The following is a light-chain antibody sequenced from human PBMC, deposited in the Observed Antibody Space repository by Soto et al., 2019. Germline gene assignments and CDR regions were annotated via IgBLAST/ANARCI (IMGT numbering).Light chain of an antibody. CDR1: QSVASAY. V-gene: IGKV3-20*01. CDR2: GSS. CDR3: QQYASSRWK. Sequence: EIVLTQSPGTLSLSPGERATLSCRASQSVASAYLAWYQHKPGQAPRLLLYGSSSRAVGVPDRISGSGSGTDFTLTISSLEPEDFEVYYWQQYASSRWKCGQGTKVEAK. J-gene: IGKJ1*01.